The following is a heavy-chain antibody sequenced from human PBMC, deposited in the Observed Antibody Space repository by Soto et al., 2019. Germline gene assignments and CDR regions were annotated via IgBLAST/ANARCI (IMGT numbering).Heavy chain of an antibody. CDR2: ISGSGGST. Sequence: GGSLRLSCAASGFTFSGYAMSWVRQAPGKGLEWVSAISGSGGSTYYADSVKGRFTISRDNSKNTLYLQMNSLRAEDTAVYYCAKDSTSIAVAGYFDYWGQGTLVTVSS. CDR1: GFTFSGYA. V-gene: IGHV3-23*01. D-gene: IGHD6-19*01. J-gene: IGHJ4*02. CDR3: AKDSTSIAVAGYFDY.